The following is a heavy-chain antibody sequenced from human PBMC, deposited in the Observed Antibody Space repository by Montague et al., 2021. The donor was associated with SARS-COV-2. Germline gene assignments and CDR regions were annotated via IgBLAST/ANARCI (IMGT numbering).Heavy chain of an antibody. J-gene: IGHJ6*03. CDR3: ARLGEGVVPAPILGVGPYYSYFYMDV. CDR1: GGSFSGYY. V-gene: IGHV4-34*01. CDR2: INHSGSA. D-gene: IGHD2-2*02. Sequence: SETLSPSCAVYGGSFSGYYWNWIRQPPGKGLEWIGEINHSGSAKYNPSLKRRVTIPVDTSKNQFSLKLNSVTAADTAVYYCARLGEGVVPAPILGVGPYYSYFYMDVWGKGATVTVSS.